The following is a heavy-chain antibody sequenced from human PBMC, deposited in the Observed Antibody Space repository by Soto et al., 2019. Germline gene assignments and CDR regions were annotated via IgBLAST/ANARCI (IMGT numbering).Heavy chain of an antibody. CDR2: IWCDGSNK. V-gene: IGHV3-33*01. D-gene: IGHD3-3*01. J-gene: IGHJ6*02. CDR1: GFTFSSYG. Sequence: GGSLRLSCAASGFTFSSYGMHWVRQAPGKGLEWVAVIWCDGSNKYYADSVKGRFTISRDNTKNTLYLQMNSLRAEDTAVYYCARDLLYRPGYYGTNVCGQGATGT. CDR3: ARDLLYRPGYYGTNV.